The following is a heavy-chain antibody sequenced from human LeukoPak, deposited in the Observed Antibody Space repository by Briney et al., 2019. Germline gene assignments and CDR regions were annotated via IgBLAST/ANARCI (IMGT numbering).Heavy chain of an antibody. CDR3: AGTSSIAVAGAFDI. Sequence: GESLKISCKGSGYSFTNYWIGWGRQMPGRGLEWMGIIYPGDSDTRYSPSFQGQVTISADKSISTAYLQWSSLKASDTAMYYCAGTSSIAVAGAFDIWGQGTMLTVSS. D-gene: IGHD6-19*01. CDR1: GYSFTNYW. CDR2: IYPGDSDT. V-gene: IGHV5-51*01. J-gene: IGHJ3*02.